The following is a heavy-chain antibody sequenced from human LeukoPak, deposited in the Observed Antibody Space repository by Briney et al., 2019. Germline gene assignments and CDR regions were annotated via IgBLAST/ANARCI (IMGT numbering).Heavy chain of an antibody. J-gene: IGHJ4*02. CDR2: IRYDGSNK. Sequence: PGGSLRLSCAASGFTFSSYGMHWVRQAPGKGLEWVAFIRYDGSNKYYADSVKGRFTISRDNSKNTLYLQMNSLRAEDTAVYYYAKAPYCSSTSCYTGGYWGQGTLVTVSS. V-gene: IGHV3-30*02. D-gene: IGHD2-2*02. CDR3: AKAPYCSSTSCYTGGY. CDR1: GFTFSSYG.